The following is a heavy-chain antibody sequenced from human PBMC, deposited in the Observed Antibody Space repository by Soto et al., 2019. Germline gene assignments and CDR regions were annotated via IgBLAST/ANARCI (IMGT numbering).Heavy chain of an antibody. D-gene: IGHD6-19*01. V-gene: IGHV4-34*01. CDR1: GGSFSGYY. Sequence: QLQLQQWGAGLLKPSETLSLTCAVYGGSFSGYYWSWIRQPPGKGLEWIGEINHSGSTNYNPSLKSRVTISVDTSKNQFSLKLSSVTAADTAVYYCARGGVESGWYVDYWGQGTLVTVSS. CDR2: INHSGST. J-gene: IGHJ4*02. CDR3: ARGGVESGWYVDY.